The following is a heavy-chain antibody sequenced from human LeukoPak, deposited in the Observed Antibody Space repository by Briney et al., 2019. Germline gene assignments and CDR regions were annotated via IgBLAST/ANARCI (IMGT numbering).Heavy chain of an antibody. Sequence: SETLSLTCAVYGGSFSGYYWSWIRQPPGKGLEWIGEINHSGSTNYNPSLKSRVTISVDTSKNQFSLRLGSVTAADTAVYHCARHCCSGPAKRVFDIWGQGTMVTVSS. CDR2: INHSGST. J-gene: IGHJ3*02. CDR1: GGSFSGYY. D-gene: IGHD2-15*01. V-gene: IGHV4-34*01. CDR3: ARHCCSGPAKRVFDI.